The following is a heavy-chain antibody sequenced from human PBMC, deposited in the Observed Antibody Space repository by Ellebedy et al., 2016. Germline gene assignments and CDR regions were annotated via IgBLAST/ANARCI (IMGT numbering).Heavy chain of an antibody. CDR2: VFHTGTT. J-gene: IGHJ3*01. V-gene: IGHV4-59*02. CDR1: GGSVSSAY. D-gene: IGHD6-19*01. CDR3: AKWNGGWYAFDV. Sequence: SETLSLTCNASGGSVSSAYWNWIRRPPGKGLEWIGYVFHTGTTNYNPSLKSRVTMSVDTSKSPFSLRLTSVTAADTAVYYCAKWNGGWYAFDVWGQGTMVTVSS.